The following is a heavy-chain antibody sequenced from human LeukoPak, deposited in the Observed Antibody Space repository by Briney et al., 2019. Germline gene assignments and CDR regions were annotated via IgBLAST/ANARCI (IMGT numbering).Heavy chain of an antibody. CDR2: VFYSGRT. J-gene: IGHJ4*02. Sequence: SETLSLTCTVSGGSINDYYWNWLRQPPGKGLEWIAYVFYSGRTDYNPSLKSRVTISLDTSKNQLSLKLRSVTAADTAVYYCASSGYYFPLLDYWGQGNLVTVSS. CDR1: GGSINDYY. CDR3: ASSGYYFPLLDY. V-gene: IGHV4-59*01. D-gene: IGHD3-22*01.